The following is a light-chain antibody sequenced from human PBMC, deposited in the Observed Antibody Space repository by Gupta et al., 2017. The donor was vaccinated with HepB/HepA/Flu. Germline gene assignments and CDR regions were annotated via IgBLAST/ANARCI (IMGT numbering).Light chain of an antibody. CDR1: QSVSSK. CDR3: KQYKNGHPDPWT. Sequence: EIVMTQSPATLSVSPGERATLSCRASQSVSSKLAWYKQKPGQAPRLLSYGASTRATGSPARCSGSGSGKECTLTISSLQSEEFEVYYCKQYKNGHPDPWTFGQGTKVEIK. CDR2: GAS. V-gene: IGKV3-15*01. J-gene: IGKJ1*01.